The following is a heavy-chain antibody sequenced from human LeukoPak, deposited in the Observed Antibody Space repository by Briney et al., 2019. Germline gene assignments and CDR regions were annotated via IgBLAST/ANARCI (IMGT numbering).Heavy chain of an antibody. D-gene: IGHD4-17*01. V-gene: IGHV3-30*02. CDR1: GFTFSSYG. J-gene: IGHJ4*02. CDR3: AKDPAVTTIGVIDY. CDR2: IQNDGSNE. Sequence: GGSLRLSCAASGFTFSSYGMHWVRQAPGKGLEWVAYIQNDGSNEQYADSVKGRFSISRDNSKNTLYLQMNSLRAEDTAVYYCAKDPAVTTIGVIDYWGQGTLVTVSS.